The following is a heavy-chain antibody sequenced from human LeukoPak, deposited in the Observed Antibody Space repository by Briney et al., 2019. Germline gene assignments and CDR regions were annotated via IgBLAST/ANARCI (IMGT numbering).Heavy chain of an antibody. CDR1: GFTFSSYA. V-gene: IGHV3-30-3*01. D-gene: IGHD3-22*01. Sequence: GGSLRLSCAASGFTFSSYAMHWVRRAPGKGLEWVAVISYDGSNKYYADSVKGRFTISRDNSKNTLYLQMNSLRAEDTAVYYCARDLNYYDSSGYSLGAFDIWGQGTMVTVSS. CDR3: ARDLNYYDSSGYSLGAFDI. CDR2: ISYDGSNK. J-gene: IGHJ3*02.